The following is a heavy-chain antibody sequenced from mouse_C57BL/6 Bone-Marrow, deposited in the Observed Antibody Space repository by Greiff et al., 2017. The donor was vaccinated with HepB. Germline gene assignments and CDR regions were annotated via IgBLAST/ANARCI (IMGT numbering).Heavy chain of an antibody. CDR2: IRLKSDNYAT. CDR1: GFTFSNYW. V-gene: IGHV6-3*01. Sequence: EVMLVESGGGLVQPGGSMKLSCVASGFTFSNYWMNWVRQSPEKGLEWVAQIRLKSDNYATHYAESVKGRFTISRDDSKSSVYLQMNNLRAEDTGIYYCTTSYGSSLDYWGQGTTLTVSS. D-gene: IGHD1-1*01. CDR3: TTSYGSSLDY. J-gene: IGHJ2*01.